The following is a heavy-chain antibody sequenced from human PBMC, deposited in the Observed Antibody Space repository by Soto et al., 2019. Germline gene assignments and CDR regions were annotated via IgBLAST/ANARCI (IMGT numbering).Heavy chain of an antibody. CDR2: IIPMFGTA. CDR3: ASGIQLWLRRINNGYSG. J-gene: IGHJ4*02. Sequence: QVQLVQSGAEVKKPESSVKVSCKAPGGTFSTYAISWVRQAPGQGLEWMGGIIPMFGTANYAQRFQDRVTITADESTNTGYMALSRLRSEDTAVYFCASGIQLWLRRINNGYSGWGQGTLVTVSS. CDR1: GGTFSTYA. D-gene: IGHD5-18*01. V-gene: IGHV1-69*12.